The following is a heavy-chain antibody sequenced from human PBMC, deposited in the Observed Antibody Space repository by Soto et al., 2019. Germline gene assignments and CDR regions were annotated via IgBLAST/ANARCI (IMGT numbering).Heavy chain of an antibody. V-gene: IGHV4-59*01. Sequence: QVQLQESGPGLVKPSETLSLTCTVSGGSISSYYWGWIRQPPGKGLEWIGYIYYSGSTNYNPSLRSRVTISVDTPKNQFSLKVNSMTAADTAIYYCARGGVAARKGRWFDPWGQGTLVTVSS. J-gene: IGHJ5*02. CDR1: GGSISSYY. CDR2: IYYSGST. D-gene: IGHD6-25*01. CDR3: ARGGVAARKGRWFDP.